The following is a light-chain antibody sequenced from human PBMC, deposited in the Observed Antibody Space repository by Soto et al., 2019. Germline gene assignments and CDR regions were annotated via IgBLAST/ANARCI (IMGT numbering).Light chain of an antibody. CDR3: AAGDVSLNAVV. J-gene: IGLJ2*01. Sequence: QSVLTQPPSVSGTPGQKVSISCSGSASNLGGNPVNWYQHLPGAAPKLLIYTNHQRPSGVPDRFSGSKSGTSASLAISGLLSEDEADFYCAAGDVSLNAVVFGGGTKLTVL. CDR1: ASNLGGNP. V-gene: IGLV1-44*01. CDR2: TNH.